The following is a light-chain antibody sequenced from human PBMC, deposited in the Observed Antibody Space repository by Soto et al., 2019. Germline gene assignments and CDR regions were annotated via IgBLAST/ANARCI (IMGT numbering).Light chain of an antibody. J-gene: IGKJ2*01. CDR1: QSVSGTY. V-gene: IGKV3-20*01. CDR2: DAS. CDR3: QQYGTSPPYT. Sequence: EIVLTQSPRTLSLSPGERATLSCRASQSVSGTYLAWYQQRPGQAPRLLIYDASNRATGIPDRFSGSGSGTDFTLTISRLEPEDFAVYYCQQYGTSPPYTFGQGTKLDI.